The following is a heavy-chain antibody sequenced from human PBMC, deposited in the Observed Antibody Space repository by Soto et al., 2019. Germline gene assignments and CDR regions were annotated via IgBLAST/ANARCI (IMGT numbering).Heavy chain of an antibody. Sequence: PGGSLRLSCAASGFAISEHWMSWVRQAPGEGLEWVANIGQDGYEKHYLDSVRGRFTISRDNARNSLYLYVNSLRADDSAVYYCTRGTDLRFRTGYSCPGIDVWGPGTTVTVSS. D-gene: IGHD5-18*01. CDR3: TRGTDLRFRTGYSCPGIDV. CDR1: GFAISEHW. J-gene: IGHJ6*02. V-gene: IGHV3-7*03. CDR2: IGQDGYEK.